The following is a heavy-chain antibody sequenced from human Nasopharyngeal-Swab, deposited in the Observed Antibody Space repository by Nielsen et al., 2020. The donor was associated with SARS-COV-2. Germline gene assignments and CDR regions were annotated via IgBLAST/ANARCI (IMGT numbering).Heavy chain of an antibody. CDR2: IIPIFGTA. J-gene: IGHJ4*02. V-gene: IGHV1-69*13. CDR1: GYTFTSYY. Sequence: SVKVSCKASGYTFTSYYMHWVRQAPGQGLEWMGGIIPIFGTANYAQKFQGRVTITADESTSTAYMELSSLRSEDTAVYYCARVPRRGVIAYFDYWGQGTLVTVSS. CDR3: ARVPRRGVIAYFDY. D-gene: IGHD3-16*02.